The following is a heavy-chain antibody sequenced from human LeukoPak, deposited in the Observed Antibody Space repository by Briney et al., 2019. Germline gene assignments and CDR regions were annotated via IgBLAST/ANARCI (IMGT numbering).Heavy chain of an antibody. CDR3: AKEHYGDYVLPSMDV. J-gene: IGHJ6*02. CDR1: GFTFSSYD. V-gene: IGHV3-13*04. Sequence: GGSLRLSCAASGFTFSSYDIHWVRQAAGKGLEWVSVIGTAGDTHYLGSVKGRFTISRDNSKNTLYLQMNSLRAEDTAVYYCAKEHYGDYVLPSMDVWGQGTTVTVSS. D-gene: IGHD4-17*01. CDR2: IGTAGDT.